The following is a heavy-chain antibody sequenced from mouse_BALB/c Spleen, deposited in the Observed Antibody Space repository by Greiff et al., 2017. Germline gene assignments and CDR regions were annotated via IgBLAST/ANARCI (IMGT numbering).Heavy chain of an antibody. D-gene: IGHD2-1*01. CDR1: GFTFSSYA. V-gene: IGHV5-9-3*01. CDR3: ARRGNYEDYYAMDD. J-gene: IGHJ4*01. Sequence: EVKLVESGGGLVKPGGSLKLSCAASGFTFSSYAMSWVRQTPEKRLEWVATISSGGSYTYYPDSVKGRFTISRDNAKNTLYLQMSSLRSEDTAMYYCARRGNYEDYYAMDDWGQGTSVTVSS. CDR2: ISSGGSYT.